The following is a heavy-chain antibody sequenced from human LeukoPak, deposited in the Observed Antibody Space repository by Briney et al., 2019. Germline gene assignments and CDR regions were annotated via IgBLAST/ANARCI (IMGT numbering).Heavy chain of an antibody. Sequence: GGSLRLSCSASGFTFSSYGMHWVRQAPGKGLEWVAVISYDGSNKYYADSVKGRFTISRDNSKNTLYLQMNSLRAEDTAVYYCAKEISGYSYGVDYWGQGTLVTVSS. J-gene: IGHJ4*02. CDR3: AKEISGYSYGVDY. CDR1: GFTFSSYG. CDR2: ISYDGSNK. V-gene: IGHV3-30*18. D-gene: IGHD5-18*01.